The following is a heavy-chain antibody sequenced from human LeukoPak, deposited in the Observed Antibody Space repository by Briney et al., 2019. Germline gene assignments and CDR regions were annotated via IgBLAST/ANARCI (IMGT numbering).Heavy chain of an antibody. CDR2: INQDGSAK. D-gene: IGHD5-18*01. CDR3: ARDSRIQLMVGGYMDV. Sequence: GGSLRLSCAASGFTFSTYWMSWVRQAPGKGLEWVANINQDGSAKYYVDSVKGRFTISRDNSKNTLYLQMNSLRAEDTAVYYCARDSRIQLMVGGYMDVWGKGTTVTVSS. J-gene: IGHJ6*03. V-gene: IGHV3-7*01. CDR1: GFTFSTYW.